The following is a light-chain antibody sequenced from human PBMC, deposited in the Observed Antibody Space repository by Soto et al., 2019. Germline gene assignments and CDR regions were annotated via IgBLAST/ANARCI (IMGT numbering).Light chain of an antibody. CDR2: GGS. CDR3: MQATHFPLIT. CDR1: QSVSSKY. Sequence: ETGLTQFPGTLSLAPGERATLSSRASQSVSSKYFSWYQQIPGQAPRLLFYGGSIRATGIPDRFSGSGAGTDFTLKISRVEAEDVGVYYCMQATHFPLITFGQGTRLEIK. J-gene: IGKJ5*01. V-gene: IGKV3-20*01.